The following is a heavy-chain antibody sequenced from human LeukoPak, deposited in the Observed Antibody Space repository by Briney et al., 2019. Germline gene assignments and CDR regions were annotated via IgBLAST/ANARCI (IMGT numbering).Heavy chain of an antibody. V-gene: IGHV4-34*01. CDR3: TRMTTGHDY. CDR1: GVSFNDYY. J-gene: IGHJ4*02. CDR2: INHSGYT. D-gene: IGHD1-14*01. Sequence: SETLSPTCAVSGVSFNDYYWSWVRQTPGKGLEWIGEINHSGYTNDSPSLKSRVTLSIDTSRKQFSLNLRSVTVADTGIYYCTRMTTGHDYWGQGTLVTVSS.